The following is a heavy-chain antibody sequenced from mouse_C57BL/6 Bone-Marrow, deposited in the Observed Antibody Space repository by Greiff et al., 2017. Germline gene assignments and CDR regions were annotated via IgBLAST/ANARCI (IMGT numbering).Heavy chain of an antibody. CDR2: ISNLAYSI. J-gene: IGHJ4*01. CDR1: GFTFSDYG. Sequence: EVKLQESGGGLVQPGGSLKLSCAASGFTFSDYGMAWVRQAPRKGPEWVAFISNLAYSIYYADTVTGRFTISRENAKNTLYLEMSSLRSEDTAMYYCARPYSNYVGAMDYWGQGTSVTVSS. D-gene: IGHD2-5*01. CDR3: ARPYSNYVGAMDY. V-gene: IGHV5-15*01.